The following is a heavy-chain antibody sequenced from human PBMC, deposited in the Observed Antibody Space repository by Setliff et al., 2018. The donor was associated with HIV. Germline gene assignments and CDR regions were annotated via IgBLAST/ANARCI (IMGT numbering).Heavy chain of an antibody. CDR2: ITHSGST. V-gene: IGHV4-34*01. CDR1: GGSFSGYY. CDR3: AKGVAGLQYYYYYMDV. J-gene: IGHJ6*03. D-gene: IGHD6-19*01. Sequence: PSETLSLTCAVYGGSFSGYYWTWIRQPPGKGLEWIGEITHSGSTNYNPSLETRVTISVDTSKNQFSLKLSSVTAADTAVYYCAKGVAGLQYYYYYMDVRGKGTTVTVSS.